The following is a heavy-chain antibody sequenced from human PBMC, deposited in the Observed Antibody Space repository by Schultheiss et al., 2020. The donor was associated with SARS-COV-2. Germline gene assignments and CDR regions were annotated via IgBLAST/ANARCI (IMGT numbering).Heavy chain of an antibody. Sequence: GGSLRLSCAASGFTFSSYGMHWVRQAPGKGLEWVAVIWYDGSNKYYADSLKGRFTISRDNSINTLYLQMNRLRAEDTAVYYCAKWRGYYGSGEGSSFDYWGQGTLVTVSS. J-gene: IGHJ4*02. CDR1: GFTFSSYG. D-gene: IGHD3-10*01. CDR3: AKWRGYYGSGEGSSFDY. V-gene: IGHV3-33*06. CDR2: IWYDGSNK.